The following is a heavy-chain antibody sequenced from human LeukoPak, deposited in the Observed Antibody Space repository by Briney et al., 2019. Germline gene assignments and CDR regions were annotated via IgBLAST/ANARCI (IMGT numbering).Heavy chain of an antibody. Sequence: GSLILSCSASGFTFSSYWKSWVRQAPGKGLEWLANIKQDGSEKYYVDSVKGRFTISRDNAKNSLYLQMNSLRAEDTAVYYCAREVAVAADYWGQGTLVTVSS. CDR2: IKQDGSEK. D-gene: IGHD6-19*01. V-gene: IGHV3-7*01. CDR1: GFTFSSYW. CDR3: AREVAVAADY. J-gene: IGHJ4*02.